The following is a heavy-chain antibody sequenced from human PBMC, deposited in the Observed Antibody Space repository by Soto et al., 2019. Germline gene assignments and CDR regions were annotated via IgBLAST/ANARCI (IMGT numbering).Heavy chain of an antibody. J-gene: IGHJ4*02. D-gene: IGHD6-13*01. CDR3: ARESRSWYGSIWDY. CDR2: IYFSGGT. CDR1: GGSISSYY. V-gene: IGHV4-59*12. Sequence: SETLSLTCTVSGGSISSYYWSWIRQPPGKGLEWIGYIYFSGGTNYNPSLKGRVTISVDTSKNQFSLKLSSVTAADTAVYYCARESRSWYGSIWDYWGQGTLVTVS.